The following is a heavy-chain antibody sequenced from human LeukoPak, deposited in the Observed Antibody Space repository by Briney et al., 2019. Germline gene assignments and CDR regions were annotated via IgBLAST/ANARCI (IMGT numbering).Heavy chain of an antibody. Sequence: KPSETLSLTCTVSGGSISSYYWSWIRQPPGKGLEWIGYIYYSGSTNYKSSLKSRVTISVDTSKNQFSLKLSSVTAADTAVYYCARETGTYDYMIAFDIWGQGTMVTVSS. J-gene: IGHJ3*02. CDR2: IYYSGST. D-gene: IGHD1-14*01. CDR3: ARETGTYDYMIAFDI. CDR1: GGSISSYY. V-gene: IGHV4-59*01.